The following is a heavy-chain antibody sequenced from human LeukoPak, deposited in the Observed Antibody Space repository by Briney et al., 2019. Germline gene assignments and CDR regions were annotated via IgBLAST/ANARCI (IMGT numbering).Heavy chain of an antibody. CDR2: INHSGST. CDR1: GGSFSGYY. CDR3: ASAGFGELRPHDY. D-gene: IGHD3-10*01. J-gene: IGHJ4*02. Sequence: SETLSLTCAVYGGSFSGYYWSWIRQPPGKGLEWIGEINHSGSTNYNPSLKSRVTISVDTSKNQFSLKLSSVTAADTAVYYCASAGFGELRPHDYWGQGTPVTVSS. V-gene: IGHV4-34*01.